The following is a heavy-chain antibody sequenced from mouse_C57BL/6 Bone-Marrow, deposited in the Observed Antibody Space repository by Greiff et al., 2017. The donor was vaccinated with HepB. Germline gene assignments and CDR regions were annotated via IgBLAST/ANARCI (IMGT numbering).Heavy chain of an antibody. J-gene: IGHJ2*01. CDR3: ARDGYDGRDFDY. CDR1: EYEFPSHD. CDR2: INSDGGSS. D-gene: IGHD2-2*01. V-gene: IGHV5-2*01. Sequence: EVKLVESGGGLVQPGASLKLSCESNEYEFPSHDMSWVRKTPEKRLELVAAINSDGGSSYYPDTMERRFIISRDNTKKTLYLQMSSLRSEDTALYYCARDGYDGRDFDYWGQGTTLTVSS.